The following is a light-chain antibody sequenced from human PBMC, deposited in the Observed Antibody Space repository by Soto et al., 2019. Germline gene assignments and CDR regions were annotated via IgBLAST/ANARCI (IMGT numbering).Light chain of an antibody. CDR2: GNS. J-gene: IGLJ1*01. V-gene: IGLV1-40*01. CDR3: QSYASSLSGYV. Sequence: QAVVTQPPSVSGAPGPRVTISCTGSSSNIGAGYDVHWYQQLPGTAPKLLIYGNSNRPSGVPDRFSGSKSGTSASLAITGLQAEYESDYYCQSYASSLSGYVFGTGTKLTVL. CDR1: SSNIGAGYD.